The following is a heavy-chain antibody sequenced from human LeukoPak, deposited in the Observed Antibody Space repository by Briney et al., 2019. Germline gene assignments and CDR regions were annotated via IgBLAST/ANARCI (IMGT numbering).Heavy chain of an antibody. CDR3: ARCFADTALDF. CDR2: IYYGGST. J-gene: IGHJ4*02. Sequence: SETLSLTCTVSGGSIRGDYWSWIRQSPGKGVEWIGYIYYGGSTNYNPSLKSRVTISVDRSKQQFSLRVSSVTAADTAVYYCARCFADTALDFWGQGTPVTVSS. V-gene: IGHV4-59*01. CDR1: GGSIRGDY. D-gene: IGHD5-18*01.